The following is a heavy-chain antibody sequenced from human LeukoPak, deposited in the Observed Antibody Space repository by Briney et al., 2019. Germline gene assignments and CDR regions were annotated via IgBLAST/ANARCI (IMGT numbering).Heavy chain of an antibody. CDR2: INHSGST. V-gene: IGHV4-34*01. CDR1: GGSFSGYY. CDR3: ATYDFWSGYFDY. J-gene: IGHJ4*02. D-gene: IGHD3-3*01. Sequence: KPSETLSLTCAVYGGSFSGYYWSWIRQPPGKGLEWIGEINHSGSTNYNPSLKSRVTISVDTSKNQFSLKLSSVTAADTAVYYCATYDFWSGYFDYWGQGTLVTVSS.